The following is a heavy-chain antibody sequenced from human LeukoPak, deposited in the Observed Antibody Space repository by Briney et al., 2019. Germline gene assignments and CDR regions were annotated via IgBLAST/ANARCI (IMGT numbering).Heavy chain of an antibody. CDR3: TTLTLRPKAP. Sequence: GGSLRLSCVASGFTFSNAWMSWVRQAPGKGLEWIGRIKSKTDGGTTDYAAPVKGRFTIPRDDSKNTLDLQMNSLKTEDTAVYYCTTLTLRPKAPWGQGTLVTVSS. V-gene: IGHV3-15*01. CDR1: GFTFSNAW. CDR2: IKSKTDGGTT. J-gene: IGHJ5*02.